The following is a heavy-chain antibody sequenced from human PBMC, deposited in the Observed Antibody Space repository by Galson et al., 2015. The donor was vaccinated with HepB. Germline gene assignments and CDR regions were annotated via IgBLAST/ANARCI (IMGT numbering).Heavy chain of an antibody. J-gene: IGHJ3*02. CDR3: AKDRVSYSEALEI. Sequence: SCAASGSTFRRHGMHWVRQAPGKGLEWVAVISYDGISEYYADSVKGRFTISRDNSRNTVSLQLSDLRPDDTAIYYCAKDRVSYSEALEIWGQGTPVSVSS. V-gene: IGHV3-30*18. CDR2: ISYDGISE. D-gene: IGHD3-10*01. CDR1: GSTFRRHG.